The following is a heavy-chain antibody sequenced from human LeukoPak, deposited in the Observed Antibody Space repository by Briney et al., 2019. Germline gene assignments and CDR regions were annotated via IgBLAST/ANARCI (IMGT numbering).Heavy chain of an antibody. CDR1: GFTFSSYA. J-gene: IGHJ4*02. D-gene: IGHD6-19*01. CDR3: AKEADSSGWYIAY. CDR2: ISGSGGST. Sequence: GGSLRLSCAAAGFTFSSYAMSWVRQAPGKGLEWVSVISGSGGSTSYVDSVKGRFTISRDTSKNTLYLQMNSLRAEDTAVYYCAKEADSSGWYIAYWGQGTLVTVSS. V-gene: IGHV3-23*01.